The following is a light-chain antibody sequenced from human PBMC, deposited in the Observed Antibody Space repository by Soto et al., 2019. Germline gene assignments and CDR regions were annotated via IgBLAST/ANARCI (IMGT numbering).Light chain of an antibody. V-gene: IGKV1-16*02. CDR1: QGISNY. Sequence: DIHMPQSPSSLSASVGDRVTITCRASQGISNYLGWYQQKPGKVPKSLIYSASSLQSGVPSKFSGSGSGTDFTLTICDLQPDDFATYYCQQYYRYPWTFGQGTKVEIK. J-gene: IGKJ1*01. CDR3: QQYYRYPWT. CDR2: SAS.